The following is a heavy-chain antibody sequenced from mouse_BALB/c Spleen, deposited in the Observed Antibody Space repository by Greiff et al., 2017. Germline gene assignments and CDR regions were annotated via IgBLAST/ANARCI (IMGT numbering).Heavy chain of an antibody. D-gene: IGHD1-1*01. Sequence: EVQLQQSGTVLARPGASVKMSCKASGYTFTSYWMHWVKQRPGQGLEWIGAIYPGNSDTSYNQKFKGKAKLTAVTSTSTAYMELSSLTNEDSAVYYCTRARVTTVASLYAMDYWGQGTSVTVSS. CDR1: GYTFTSYW. J-gene: IGHJ4*01. CDR2: IYPGNSDT. V-gene: IGHV1-5*01. CDR3: TRARVTTVASLYAMDY.